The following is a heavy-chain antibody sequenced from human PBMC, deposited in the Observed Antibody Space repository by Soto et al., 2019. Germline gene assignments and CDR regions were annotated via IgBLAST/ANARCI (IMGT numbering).Heavy chain of an antibody. CDR2: INHSGST. CDR1: GGSFSGYY. CDR3: ARGHCSGGSCPYYYYYMDV. J-gene: IGHJ6*03. Sequence: SETLSLTCAVYGGSFSGYYWSWIRQPPGKGLEWIGEINHSGSTNYNPSLKSRVTISVDTSKNQFSLKLSSVTAADTAVYYCARGHCSGGSCPYYYYYMDVWGKGTTVTVSS. D-gene: IGHD2-15*01. V-gene: IGHV4-34*01.